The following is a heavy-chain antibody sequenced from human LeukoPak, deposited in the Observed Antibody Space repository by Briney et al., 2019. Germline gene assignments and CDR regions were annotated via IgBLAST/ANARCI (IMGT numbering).Heavy chain of an antibody. CDR1: GFTFSTYD. Sequence: PGGSLRLSCAASGFTFSTYDMHWVRRAPGKGLEWVAFIRYDESNKYYADSVKGRFTISRDNSKNTLYLQMISLRAEDAAVYYCAKSEAKVTPAGTRVIWGQGTMVTVS. J-gene: IGHJ3*01. V-gene: IGHV3-30*02. D-gene: IGHD4-17*01. CDR3: AKSEAKVTPAGTRVI. CDR2: IRYDESNK.